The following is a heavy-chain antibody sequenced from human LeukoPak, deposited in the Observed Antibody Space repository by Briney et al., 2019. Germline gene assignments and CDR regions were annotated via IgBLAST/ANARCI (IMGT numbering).Heavy chain of an antibody. J-gene: IGHJ6*04. CDR2: ISSSGSTI. Sequence: GGSPRLSCAASGFTFSSYEMNWVRQAPGKGLEWVSYISSSGSTIYYADSVKGRYTISRDNAKNSLYLQMNSLRAEDTAVYYCAELGITMIGGVWGKGTTVTISS. V-gene: IGHV3-48*03. D-gene: IGHD3-10*02. CDR3: AELGITMIGGV. CDR1: GFTFSSYE.